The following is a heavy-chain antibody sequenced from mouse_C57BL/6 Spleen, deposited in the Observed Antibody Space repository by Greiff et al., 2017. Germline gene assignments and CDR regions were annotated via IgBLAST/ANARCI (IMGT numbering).Heavy chain of an antibody. CDR3: ASFYCYCSSYLDY. Sequence: DVQLQESGPELVKPGASVKMSCKASGYTFTDYNMHWVKQSHGKSLEWIGYINPNYGGTSYNQKFKGKATLTVNKSSSTAYMELSSLTSEDSAVYYCASFYCYCSSYLDYWGQGTTVTVSS. CDR2: INPNYGGT. J-gene: IGHJ2*01. D-gene: IGHD1-1*01. V-gene: IGHV1-22*01. CDR1: GYTFTDYN.